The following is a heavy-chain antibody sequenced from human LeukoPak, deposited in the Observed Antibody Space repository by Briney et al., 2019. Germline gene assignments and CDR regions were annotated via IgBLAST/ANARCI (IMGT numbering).Heavy chain of an antibody. CDR3: ARGMYPFDI. CDR2: FYYSGST. Sequence: SETLSLTCTVSGGSISSYYWSWIRQPPGKGLEWIGYFYYSGSTNYNPSLKSRGTISVDTSKNQFSLKLSSVTGVDAAVYYCARGMYPFDIWGQGTMVTVSS. V-gene: IGHV4-59*01. CDR1: GGSISSYY. J-gene: IGHJ3*02. D-gene: IGHD2-8*01.